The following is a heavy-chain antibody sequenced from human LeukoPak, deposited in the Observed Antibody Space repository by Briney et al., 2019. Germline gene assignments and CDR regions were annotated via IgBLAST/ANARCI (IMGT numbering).Heavy chain of an antibody. CDR3: ARGLWFGELLFDP. CDR2: INHSGST. J-gene: IGHJ5*02. CDR1: GGSFSGYY. V-gene: IGHV4-34*01. Sequence: PSETLSLTCAVYGGSFSGYYWSWIRQPPGKGLEWIGEINHSGSTNYNPSLKSRVTISVDTSKNQFPLKLSSVTAADTAVYYCARGLWFGELLFDPWGQGTLVTVSS. D-gene: IGHD3-10*01.